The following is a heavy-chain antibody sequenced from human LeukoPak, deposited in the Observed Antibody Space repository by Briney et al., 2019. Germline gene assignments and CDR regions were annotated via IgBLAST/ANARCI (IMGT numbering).Heavy chain of an antibody. D-gene: IGHD3-10*01. CDR1: GYTFTSYD. CDR2: MNPNSGNT. V-gene: IGHV1-8*01. J-gene: IGHJ4*02. CDR3: ARGPDYYGSGDGFRDY. Sequence: GASVKVSCKASGYTFTSYDINWVRQATGQGLEWMGWMNPNSGNTGYAQKFQGRVTMTRNTSISTAYMELSSLRSEDTAVYYCARGPDYYGSGDGFRDYWGQGTLVTVSS.